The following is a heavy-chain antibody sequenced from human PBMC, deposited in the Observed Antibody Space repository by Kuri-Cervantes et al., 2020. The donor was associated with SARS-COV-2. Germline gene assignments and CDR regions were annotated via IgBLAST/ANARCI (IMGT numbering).Heavy chain of an antibody. Sequence: ASVKVSCKASGYTFTSYGISWVRQAPGQGLEWMGWSSAYNGNTNYAQKLQGRVTMTTDTSTSTAYMELRNLRSDDTALYYCSAAGYSNTWSRDIDYWGQGTLVTVSS. CDR2: SSAYNGNT. D-gene: IGHD6-13*01. J-gene: IGHJ4*02. CDR1: GYTFTSYG. CDR3: SAAGYSNTWSRDIDY. V-gene: IGHV1-18*01.